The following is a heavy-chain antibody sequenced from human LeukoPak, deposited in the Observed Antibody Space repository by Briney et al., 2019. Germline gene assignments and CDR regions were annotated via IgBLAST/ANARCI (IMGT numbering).Heavy chain of an antibody. D-gene: IGHD6-13*01. J-gene: IGHJ4*02. V-gene: IGHV3-21*04. Sequence: GGSLRLSCAASGFTFSSYSMNWVRQALGKGLEWVSSISSSSSYIYYADSVKGRFTISRDNAKNTLYLQMNSLRAEDTAVYYCARRQYRSSWYYLDYWGQGTLVTVSS. CDR2: ISSSSSYI. CDR3: ARRQYRSSWYYLDY. CDR1: GFTFSSYS.